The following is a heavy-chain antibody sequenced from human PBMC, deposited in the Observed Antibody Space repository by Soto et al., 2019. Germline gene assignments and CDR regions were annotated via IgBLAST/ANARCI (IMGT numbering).Heavy chain of an antibody. J-gene: IGHJ4*02. D-gene: IGHD1-1*01. V-gene: IGHV2-5*02. CDR1: GFSLSTSGVG. CDR3: AHRLGGYTWNDGYFDY. Sequence: QITLKESGPTLVTPTQTLTLTCTFSGFSLSTSGVGVGWIRQPPGKALEWLVLIYWDNDKRYSPSLKTRLTITKDTSKNQVVLTMTNMDPVDTAPYYCAHRLGGYTWNDGYFDYWGQGALVTVSS. CDR2: IYWDNDK.